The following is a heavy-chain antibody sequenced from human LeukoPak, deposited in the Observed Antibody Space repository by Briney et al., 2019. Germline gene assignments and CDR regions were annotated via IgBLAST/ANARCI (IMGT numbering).Heavy chain of an antibody. V-gene: IGHV3-74*01. J-gene: IGHJ4*02. CDR2: INSGGTVT. Sequence: PGGSLSLSCAASGFTFSDFWMHWVRQAPGKGLVWVSRINSGGTVTNYADSVKGRFTISRDNSKNTLYLQMNSLRAEDTAVYYCAKNEGSGSYDCWGQGTLVTVSS. D-gene: IGHD3-10*01. CDR3: AKNEGSGSYDC. CDR1: GFTFSDFW.